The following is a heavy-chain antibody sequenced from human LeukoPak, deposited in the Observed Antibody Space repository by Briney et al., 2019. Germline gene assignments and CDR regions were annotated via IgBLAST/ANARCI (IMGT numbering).Heavy chain of an antibody. V-gene: IGHV3-15*01. CDR3: TKPDLLWVGEDV. D-gene: IGHD2/OR15-2a*01. CDR2: IKTRNEGGTS. CDR1: GFPFSNAR. J-gene: IGHJ6*02. Sequence: GGSLRLSCAASGFPFSNARMSWVRQAPGKWLEWVGRIKTRNEGGTSEYAAPVKGRFTISRDDSKNTVHLQMNSLKTEDTGVYYCTKPDLLWVGEDVWGPGTTVTVSS.